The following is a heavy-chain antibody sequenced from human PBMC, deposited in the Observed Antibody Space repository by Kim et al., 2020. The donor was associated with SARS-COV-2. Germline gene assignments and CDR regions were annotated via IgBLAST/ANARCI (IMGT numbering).Heavy chain of an antibody. V-gene: IGHV2-70*01. CDR3: ARMRREWGDTFDV. J-gene: IGHJ3*01. Sequence: YYGTSFKTSLTISRDTSKNQVVLTMTNMYPVDTATYYCARMRREWGDTFDVWGQGTLVTVSS. D-gene: IGHD1-26*01.